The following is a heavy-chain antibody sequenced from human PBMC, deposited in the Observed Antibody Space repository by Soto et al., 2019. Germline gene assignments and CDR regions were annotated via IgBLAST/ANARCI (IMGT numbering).Heavy chain of an antibody. V-gene: IGHV4-39*01. CDR3: ARRGAQWLVEYYFDY. D-gene: IGHD6-19*01. CDR2: IYYSGST. J-gene: IGHJ4*02. Sequence: SETLSLTCTVSGGSISSSSYYWGWIRQPPGKGLEWIGSIYYSGSTYYNPSLKSRVTISVDTSKNQFSLKLSSVTAADTAVYYCARRGAQWLVEYYFDYWGQGTLVTVSS. CDR1: GGSISSSSYY.